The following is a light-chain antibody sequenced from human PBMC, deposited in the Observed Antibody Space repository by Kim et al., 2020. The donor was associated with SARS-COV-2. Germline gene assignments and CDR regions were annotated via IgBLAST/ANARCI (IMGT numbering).Light chain of an antibody. CDR1: SSNIGNNY. CDR2: VNN. Sequence: GQKVTISCSGSSSNIGNNYVSWYQQLPGTAPKLLIYVNNKRPSGIPDRFSGSKSGTSATLGITGLQTGDEADYYCGTWDSSLSAGVFGGGTQLTVL. V-gene: IGLV1-51*01. CDR3: GTWDSSLSAGV. J-gene: IGLJ3*02.